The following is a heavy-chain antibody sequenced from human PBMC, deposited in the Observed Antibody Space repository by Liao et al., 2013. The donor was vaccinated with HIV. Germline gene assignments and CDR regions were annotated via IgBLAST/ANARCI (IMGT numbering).Heavy chain of an antibody. Sequence: QLQLQESGPGLVKPSETLSLTCTVSGGSISSSSYYWGWIRQPPGKGLEWIGSIYTSGSTNYNPSLKSRVSITLDTSKNQFSLRLSSVTAADTAVYYCARGVPPWGXYGALDIWGQGTMVTVSS. CDR3: ARGVPPWGXYGALDI. CDR1: GGSISSSSYY. CDR2: IYTSGST. J-gene: IGHJ3*02. V-gene: IGHV4-39*07. D-gene: IGHD4-17*01.